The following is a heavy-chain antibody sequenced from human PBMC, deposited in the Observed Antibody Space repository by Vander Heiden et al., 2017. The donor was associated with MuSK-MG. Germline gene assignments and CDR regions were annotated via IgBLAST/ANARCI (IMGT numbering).Heavy chain of an antibody. D-gene: IGHD5-12*01. CDR1: GGSINNYY. CDR2: SSYSGIT. J-gene: IGHJ4*02. CDR3: TRDRRDGYNYVDV. V-gene: IGHV4-59*01. Sequence: QVQLQESGPGLVKPSETLSLTCTVSGGSINNYYWSWIRQPPGKGLEWIAYSSYSGITDYNPSLKSRVTVSVDTSKNQFSLGLSSVTAADTAVYYCTRDRRDGYNYVDVWGQGTLVTVS.